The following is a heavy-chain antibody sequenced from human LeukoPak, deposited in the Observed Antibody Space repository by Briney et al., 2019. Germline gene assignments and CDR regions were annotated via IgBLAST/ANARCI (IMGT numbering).Heavy chain of an antibody. Sequence: SETLSLTCTVSGGSISSSSYYWGWIRQPPGKGLEWIGSIYYSGSTNYNPSLKSRVTISLGTSKNRFSLNLTSVTAADTAVYYCARHGSGTSLALYPWGQGTLVTVSS. CDR1: GGSISSSSYY. CDR3: ARHGSGTSLALYP. V-gene: IGHV4-39*01. J-gene: IGHJ5*02. D-gene: IGHD3-10*01. CDR2: IYYSGST.